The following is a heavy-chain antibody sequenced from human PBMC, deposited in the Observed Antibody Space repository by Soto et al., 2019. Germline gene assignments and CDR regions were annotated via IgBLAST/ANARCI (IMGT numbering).Heavy chain of an antibody. D-gene: IGHD3-3*01. CDR2: ILYDGTT. Sequence: QLQLQESGPGLVKPSETLSVTCTVSGVYISSSSYYWVWIRQTPGKGLEWIGSILYDGTTYYNPSLKSRVTISVDTSKNQFSLKLSSVTAADTAIYYCARRIEWTNLDYWGQGTLVTVSS. J-gene: IGHJ4*02. V-gene: IGHV4-39*01. CDR3: ARRIEWTNLDY. CDR1: GVYISSSSYY.